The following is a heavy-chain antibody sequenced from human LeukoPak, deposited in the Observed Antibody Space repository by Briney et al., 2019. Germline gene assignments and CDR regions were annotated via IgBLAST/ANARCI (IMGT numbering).Heavy chain of an antibody. Sequence: KPSETLSLTCTVSGGSISSYYWSWIRQPAGKGLEWIGRIYTSGSTNYNTSLKSRVTMSVDTSKNQFPLKLNSVTAADTAGYYCARGVQGYYDSSGYYCDYWGQGTLVTVSS. D-gene: IGHD3-22*01. J-gene: IGHJ4*02. CDR3: ARGVQGYYDSSGYYCDY. CDR1: GGSISSYY. CDR2: IYTSGST. V-gene: IGHV4-4*07.